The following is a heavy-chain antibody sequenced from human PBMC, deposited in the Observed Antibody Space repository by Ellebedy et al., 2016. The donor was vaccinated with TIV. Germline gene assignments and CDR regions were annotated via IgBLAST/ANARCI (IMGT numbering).Heavy chain of an antibody. CDR2: IYTSGST. J-gene: IGHJ4*02. CDR1: GGSISSYY. CDR3: ARAGSSDSSGYLMWSMGY. D-gene: IGHD3-22*01. Sequence: SETLSLTCTVSGGSISSYYWSWIRQPAGKGLEWIGRIYTSGSTNYNPSLKSRVTMSVDTSKNQFSLKLSSVTAADTAVYYCARAGSSDSSGYLMWSMGYWGQGTLVTVSA. V-gene: IGHV4-4*07.